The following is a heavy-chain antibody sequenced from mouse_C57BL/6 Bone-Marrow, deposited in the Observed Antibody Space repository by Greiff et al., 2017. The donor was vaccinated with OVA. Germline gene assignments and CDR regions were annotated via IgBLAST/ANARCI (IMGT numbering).Heavy chain of an antibody. CDR1: GYSFTDYN. Sequence: VHVKQSGPELVKPGASVKISCKASGYSFTDYNMNWVKQSNGKSLEWIGVINPNYGTTSYNQKFKGKATLTVDQSSSTAYMQLNSLTSEDSAVYYCALYYGSSYRYFDVWGTGTTVTVSS. CDR3: ALYYGSSYRYFDV. J-gene: IGHJ1*03. V-gene: IGHV1-39*01. D-gene: IGHD1-1*01. CDR2: INPNYGTT.